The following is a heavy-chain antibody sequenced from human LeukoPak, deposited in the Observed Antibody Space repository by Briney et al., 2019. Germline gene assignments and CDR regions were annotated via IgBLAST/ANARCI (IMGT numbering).Heavy chain of an antibody. J-gene: IGHJ6*02. CDR1: GFTFSSYE. CDR3: ARIRVATTPPDYYYYYGMGV. Sequence: GGSLRLSCAASGFTFSSYEMNWVRQAPGKGLEWVSYISSSGSTIYYADSVKGRFTISRDNAKNSLYLQMNSLRAEDTAVYYCARIRVATTPPDYYYYYGMGVWGQGTTVTVSS. V-gene: IGHV3-48*03. D-gene: IGHD5-12*01. CDR2: ISSSGSTI.